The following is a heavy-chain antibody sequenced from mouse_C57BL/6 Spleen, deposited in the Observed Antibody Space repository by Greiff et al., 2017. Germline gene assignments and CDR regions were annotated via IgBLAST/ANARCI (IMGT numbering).Heavy chain of an antibody. D-gene: IGHD2-12*01. CDR3: TTAYYSY. V-gene: IGHV14-4*01. Sequence: VQLKESGAELVRPGASVKLSCTASGFNIKDDYMHWVKQRPEQGLEWIGWIDPENGDTEYASKFQGKATITADTSSNTAYLQLSSLTSEDTAVYYCTTAYYSYWGQGTTLTVSS. J-gene: IGHJ2*01. CDR2: IDPENGDT. CDR1: GFNIKDDY.